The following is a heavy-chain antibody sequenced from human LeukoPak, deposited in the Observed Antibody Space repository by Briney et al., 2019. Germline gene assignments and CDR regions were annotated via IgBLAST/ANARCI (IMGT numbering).Heavy chain of an antibody. J-gene: IGHJ4*02. CDR2: ISAYNGNT. CDR3: ARGSGYSSSSVDY. D-gene: IGHD6-6*01. V-gene: IGHV1-18*01. CDR1: GYTFTSYG. Sequence: ASVKVSCKASGYTFTSYGISWVRQAPGQGLEWMGWISAYNGNTNYAQKLQGRVTMTTDTSTSTVYMELSSLRSEDTAVYYCARGSGYSSSSVDYWGQGTLVTVSS.